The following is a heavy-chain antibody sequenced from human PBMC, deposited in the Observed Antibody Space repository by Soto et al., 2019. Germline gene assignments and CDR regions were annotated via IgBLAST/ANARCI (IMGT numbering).Heavy chain of an antibody. J-gene: IGHJ4*02. CDR2: IYYSGTT. CDR1: GGSISTYY. Sequence: QVQLQESGPGLVKPSETLSLTCTVSGGSISTYYWSWIRQPPGKGLDWVAHIYYSGTTNYNPFLKSRATISVDTSKNQFSLKLSSVTAADTAVYYCARQSYSGTNHFDYWGQGILVTVSS. D-gene: IGHD1-26*01. V-gene: IGHV4-59*08. CDR3: ARQSYSGTNHFDY.